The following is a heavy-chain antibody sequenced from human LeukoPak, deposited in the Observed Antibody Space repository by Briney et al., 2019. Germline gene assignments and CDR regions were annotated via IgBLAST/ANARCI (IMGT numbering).Heavy chain of an antibody. D-gene: IGHD6-13*01. J-gene: IGHJ4*02. V-gene: IGHV4-34*01. CDR2: INHSGST. CDR3: ARGDGAAAGKGLDY. Sequence: SETLSLTCAVYGESFSGYYWNWIRQPPGKGLEWIGEINHSGSTNYNPSLRSRVTISVDTSKNQFSLKLSSVTAADTAVYYCARGDGAAAGKGLDYWGQGTLVTVSS. CDR1: GESFSGYY.